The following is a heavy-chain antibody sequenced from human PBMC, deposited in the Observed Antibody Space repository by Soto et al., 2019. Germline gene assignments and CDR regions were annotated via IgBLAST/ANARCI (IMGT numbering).Heavy chain of an antibody. Sequence: ASVKVSCKASGYTFTSYAMHWVRRAPGQRLEWMGWINTGNGNTKYSQNLQGRLTISRDTSASTTYMELSSLRSEDTAVYYCARVIPVAVYFDYWGQGTLVTVSS. CDR1: GYTFTSYA. J-gene: IGHJ4*02. D-gene: IGHD6-19*01. CDR3: ARVIPVAVYFDY. CDR2: INTGNGNT. V-gene: IGHV1-3*04.